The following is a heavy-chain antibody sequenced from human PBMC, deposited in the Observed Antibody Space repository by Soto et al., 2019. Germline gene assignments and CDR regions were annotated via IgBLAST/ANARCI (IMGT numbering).Heavy chain of an antibody. D-gene: IGHD1-26*01. J-gene: IGHJ4*02. CDR2: INPNSGGT. V-gene: IGHV1-2*04. CDR3: ARVLSGSYLDY. CDR1: GYTFTGYY. Sequence: ASVKVSCKASGYTFTGYYMHWVRQAPGQGLEWMGWINPNSGGTNYAQKVHGWVTMTRDTSTSTAYMELRSLRSDDTAVYYCARVLSGSYLDYWGQGTLVTVSS.